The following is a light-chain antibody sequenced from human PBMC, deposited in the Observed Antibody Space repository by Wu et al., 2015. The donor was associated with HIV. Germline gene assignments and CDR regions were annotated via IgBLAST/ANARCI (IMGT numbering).Light chain of an antibody. CDR1: QSLSSNY. J-gene: IGKJ1*01. V-gene: IGKV3-20*01. CDR2: GAS. Sequence: EIVVTQSPGTLSLSPGEGATLSCRASQSLSSNYLAWYQQKPGQAPRPLVYGASSRATGIPDRFSGSGSGTDFTLTISRLEPEDFAVYYCQQYHDSPRTFGQGTKVEI. CDR3: QQYHDSPRT.